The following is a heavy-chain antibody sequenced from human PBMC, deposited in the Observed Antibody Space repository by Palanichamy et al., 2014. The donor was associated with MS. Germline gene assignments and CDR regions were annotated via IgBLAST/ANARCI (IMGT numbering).Heavy chain of an antibody. Sequence: EVQLLESGGGLVQPGGSLRLSCAASGFTFSTYDMSWVRQAPGKGLEWVSAIRGSGGNTYYADSVKGRFTISRDNSRNTLYLQMNSPRAEDTALYYCAKDHPLAGQFLDVWGQGTTVTVSS. V-gene: IGHV3-23*01. CDR2: IRGSGGNT. CDR1: GFTFSTYD. D-gene: IGHD4-11*01. CDR3: AKDHPLAGQFLDV. J-gene: IGHJ6*02.